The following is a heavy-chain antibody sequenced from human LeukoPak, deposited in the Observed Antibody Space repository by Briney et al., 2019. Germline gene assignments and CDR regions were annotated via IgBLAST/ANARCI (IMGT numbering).Heavy chain of an antibody. CDR1: GYTFTDYY. CDR2: INPNSGDT. CDR3: ARRVAAPGHDAFDI. Sequence: ASVKVSCKASGYTFTDYYLHWVRQAPGQGREWMGWINPNSGDTHFAQTFQDRVTMARDTSISSAYMELGRLRSDDTALYYCARRVAAPGHDAFDIWGQGTMVTVSS. V-gene: IGHV1-2*02. J-gene: IGHJ3*02. D-gene: IGHD6-13*01.